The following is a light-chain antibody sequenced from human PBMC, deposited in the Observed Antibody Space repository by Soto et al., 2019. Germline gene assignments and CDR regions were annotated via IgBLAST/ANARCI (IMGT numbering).Light chain of an antibody. J-gene: IGKJ5*01. CDR3: QQYDSSPRT. V-gene: IGKV3-20*01. CDR2: DAS. CDR1: QTISTGF. Sequence: EIVLTHSPGILHLSPGPRPTIGSRASQTISTGFLAWYQQKVGQATRLLIYDASNRDTGIPERVSGSGSGTDVSLTISRLEPEDFAVYHCQQYDSSPRTFGQGTRLEIK.